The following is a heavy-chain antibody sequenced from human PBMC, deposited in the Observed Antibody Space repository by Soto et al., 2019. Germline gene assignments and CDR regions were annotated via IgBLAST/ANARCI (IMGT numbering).Heavy chain of an antibody. CDR1: GFTFSSYG. CDR2: ILYDGSDK. CDR3: AKEGGGFGDFVNH. Sequence: PGGSLRLSCAASGFTFSSYGMHWVRQAPGKGLEWVTGILYDGSDKYYADSVKGRFTISRENSKNTLYLQMNSLRTEDSAVYYCAKEGGGFGDFVNHWGPGTTATV. J-gene: IGHJ4*02. D-gene: IGHD3-10*01. V-gene: IGHV3-30*18.